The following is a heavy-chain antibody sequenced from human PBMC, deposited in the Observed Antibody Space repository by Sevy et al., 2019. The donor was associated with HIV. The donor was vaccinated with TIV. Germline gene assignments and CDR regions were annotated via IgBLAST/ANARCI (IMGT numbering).Heavy chain of an antibody. CDR3: ARAYCSGGSCYSLAY. Sequence: ASVKVSCKASGYGFTTYRITWLRQAPGQGLEWMGWISPHNGDTNYVQNLQGRVTMITDTSTSTAYMELRSLRSDDTAVYYCARAYCSGGSCYSLAYWGQGTRVTVSS. CDR1: GYGFTTYR. V-gene: IGHV1-18*01. D-gene: IGHD2-15*01. J-gene: IGHJ4*02. CDR2: ISPHNGDT.